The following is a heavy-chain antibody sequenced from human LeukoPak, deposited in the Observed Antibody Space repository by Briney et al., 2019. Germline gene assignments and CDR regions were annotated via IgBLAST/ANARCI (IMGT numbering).Heavy chain of an antibody. J-gene: IGHJ6*03. D-gene: IGHD2-15*01. CDR3: ARAYCSGGSCYSLSGYYYMDV. Sequence: PSETLSLTCTVSGGSISSYYWSWIRQPPGKGLEWIGYIYYSGSTSYNPSLKSRVTISVDTSKNQFSLKLSSVTAADTAVYYCARAYCSGGSCYSLSGYYYMDVWGKGTTVTVSS. V-gene: IGHV4-59*01. CDR1: GGSISSYY. CDR2: IYYSGST.